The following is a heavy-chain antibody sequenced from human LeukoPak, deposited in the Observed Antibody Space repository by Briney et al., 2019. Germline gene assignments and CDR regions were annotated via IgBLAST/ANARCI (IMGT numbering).Heavy chain of an antibody. CDR3: AKDISRNFVVVPAADY. CDR2: ITREGGIT. J-gene: IGHJ4*02. D-gene: IGHD2-2*01. V-gene: IGHV3-43*02. Sequence: PGGSLRLSCAASGFTFDDYAMHWVRPPQGKSLEWVSLITREGGITHFADCVKRRFTVSRDNSKNSLYQQRNSLRTEDTALYYCAKDISRNFVVVPAADYWGQGTLVSVS. CDR1: GFTFDDYA.